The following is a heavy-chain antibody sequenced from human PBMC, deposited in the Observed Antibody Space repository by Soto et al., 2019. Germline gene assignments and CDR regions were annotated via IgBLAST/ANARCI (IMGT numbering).Heavy chain of an antibody. Sequence: SVKVSCKASGGTFSSYAISWVRQAPGQGLEWMGGIIPIFGTANYAQKFQGRVTITADESTSTAYMELSSLRSGDTAVYYCARGSSRYYDSSGYHSFDYWGQGTLVTVSS. D-gene: IGHD3-22*01. CDR2: IIPIFGTA. V-gene: IGHV1-69*13. CDR3: ARGSSRYYDSSGYHSFDY. CDR1: GGTFSSYA. J-gene: IGHJ4*02.